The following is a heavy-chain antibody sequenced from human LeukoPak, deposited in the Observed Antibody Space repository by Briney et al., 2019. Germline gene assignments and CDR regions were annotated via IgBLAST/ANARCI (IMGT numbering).Heavy chain of an antibody. V-gene: IGHV1-2*02. CDR2: INPNSGDT. CDR1: GYIFTGYY. D-gene: IGHD3-16*01. Sequence: ALVKVSCKASGYIFTGYYMHWVRQAPGQGLEWMGWINPNSGDTNYAQKFQGRVTMTRDTSISTAYMELSRLRSDDTAVYYCARVRYRLAETYIASWGQGTLVTVSS. J-gene: IGHJ4*02. CDR3: ARVRYRLAETYIAS.